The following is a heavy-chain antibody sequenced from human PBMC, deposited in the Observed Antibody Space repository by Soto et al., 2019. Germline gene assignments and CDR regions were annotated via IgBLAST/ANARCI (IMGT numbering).Heavy chain of an antibody. D-gene: IGHD6-13*01. J-gene: IGHJ6*02. Sequence: PGGSLRLSCAASGFTFSSYGMHWVRQAPGKGLEWVAVISYDGSNKYYADSVKGRFTISRDNSKNTLYLQMNSLRAEDTAAYYCAKDSSPRQYYYYYGMDVWGQGTTVTVSS. CDR2: ISYDGSNK. V-gene: IGHV3-30*18. CDR3: AKDSSPRQYYYYYGMDV. CDR1: GFTFSSYG.